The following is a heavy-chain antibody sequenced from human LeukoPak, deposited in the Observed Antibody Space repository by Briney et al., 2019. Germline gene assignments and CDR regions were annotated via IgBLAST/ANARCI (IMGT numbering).Heavy chain of an antibody. V-gene: IGHV3-23*01. CDR2: ISGSGGST. J-gene: IGHJ6*02. CDR3: ARDWEQQLATISMDV. D-gene: IGHD6-13*01. Sequence: GGSLRLSCAATGFTFSDYAMNWVRQAPGKGLEWVSGISGSGGSTYYADSVKGRFTISRDNSKNTLYLQMNSLRAEDTAVYYCARDWEQQLATISMDVWGQGTTVTVSS. CDR1: GFTFSDYA.